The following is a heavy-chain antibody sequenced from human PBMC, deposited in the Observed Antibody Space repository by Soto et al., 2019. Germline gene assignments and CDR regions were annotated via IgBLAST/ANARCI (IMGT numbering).Heavy chain of an antibody. CDR2: ISGRGGST. J-gene: IGHJ4*02. V-gene: IGHV3-23*01. CDR1: GFTFSSYV. CDR3: PKEFDGTKGD. D-gene: IGHD1-26*01. Sequence: GGSLRLSCADSGFTFSSYVMSWVRQAPGKGLEWVSAISGRGGSTYYADSVKGRFAISRDNSKNTLYLQMNSLRAEDTAVYSCPKEFDGTKGDWGQGTLVTVSS.